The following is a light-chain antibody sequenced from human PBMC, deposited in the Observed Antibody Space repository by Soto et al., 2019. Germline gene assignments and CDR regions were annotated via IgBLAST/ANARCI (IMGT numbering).Light chain of an antibody. V-gene: IGKV1-5*01. CDR2: DAS. J-gene: IGKJ2*01. CDR3: QQYNSYRYT. CDR1: QSISRS. Sequence: DIQMTQSPSTLSASVGDRVTITCRASQSISRSLAWYQHQPGKAPKLLIYDASSLESGVPSRFSGSGSGTEFTLTISSLQPDDFATYYCQQYNSYRYTFGQGTKVDIK.